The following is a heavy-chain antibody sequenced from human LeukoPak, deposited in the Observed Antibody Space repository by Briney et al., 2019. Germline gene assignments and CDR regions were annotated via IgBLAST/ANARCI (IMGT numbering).Heavy chain of an antibody. D-gene: IGHD3-10*01. CDR2: INHSGST. CDR1: GGSFSGYY. Sequence: SETLSLTCAVYGGSFSGYYWSWVRQPPGKGLEWIGEINHSGSTNYNPSLKSRVTISVDTSKNQFSLKLSSVTAADTAVYYCASLRVRGVIILGRDYYYMDVWGKGTTVTISS. J-gene: IGHJ6*03. V-gene: IGHV4-34*01. CDR3: ASLRVRGVIILGRDYYYMDV.